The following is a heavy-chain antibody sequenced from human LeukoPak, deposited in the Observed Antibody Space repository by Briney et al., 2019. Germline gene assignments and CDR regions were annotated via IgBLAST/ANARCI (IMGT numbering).Heavy chain of an antibody. V-gene: IGHV4-59*08. D-gene: IGHD6-19*01. J-gene: IGHJ4*02. Sequence: PSETLSLTCTVSGGSINGYYWSWIRQPPGKGLEWIGYIYFSGSTKYNPSLKSRATISLDTSKNQFSLKLRSVTAADTAVYFCARQEAVPDSNVDSWGQGALVPVSS. CDR2: IYFSGST. CDR1: GGSINGYY. CDR3: ARQEAVPDSNVDS.